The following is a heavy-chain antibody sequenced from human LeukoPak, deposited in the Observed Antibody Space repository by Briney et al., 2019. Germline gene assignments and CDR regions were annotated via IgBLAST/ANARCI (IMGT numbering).Heavy chain of an antibody. CDR2: IYYSGST. J-gene: IGHJ3*02. V-gene: IGHV4-39*07. CDR3: ARPPGGYYDGSAFDI. CDR1: GGSISSSSYY. Sequence: SETLSLTCTVSGGSISSSSYYWGWIRQPPGKGLEWIGSIYYSGSTYYNPSLKSRVTISVDTSKNQYSLKLSSVTAADTAVYYCARPPGGYYDGSAFDIWGQGTMVTVSS. D-gene: IGHD3-22*01.